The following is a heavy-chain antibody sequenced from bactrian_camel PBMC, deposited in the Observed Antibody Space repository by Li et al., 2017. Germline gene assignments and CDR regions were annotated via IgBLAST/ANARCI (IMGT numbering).Heavy chain of an antibody. Sequence: DVQLVESGGSSVQAGGSLFLTCTTSEHPFRTIAWLRQGTGKRREMVAGLYTGSGHTVYADSVKGRFTISQDSARNTVYLQMNNLQPEDTATYYCAEGRGSRGEHCYSLNYWGQGTQVTVS. D-gene: IGHD6*01. V-gene: IGHV3S40*01. CDR1: EHPFRT. CDR2: LYTGSGHT. J-gene: IGHJ4*01. CDR3: AEGRGSRGEHCYSLNY.